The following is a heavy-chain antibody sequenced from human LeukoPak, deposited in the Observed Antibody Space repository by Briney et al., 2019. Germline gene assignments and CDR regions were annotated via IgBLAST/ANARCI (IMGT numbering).Heavy chain of an antibody. CDR1: GFTFRNYA. J-gene: IGHJ4*02. Sequence: GRSLRLSCVASGFTFRNYAMHWVRQAPGKGLEWVIVISSDGTTKYYADSVKGRFTVSRDNSKNTLYLQMNSLRTEDTAVYYCAATYYYDGSGDYWGQGTLVTVSS. CDR2: ISSDGTTK. CDR3: AATYYYDGSGDY. D-gene: IGHD3-22*01. V-gene: IGHV3-30-3*01.